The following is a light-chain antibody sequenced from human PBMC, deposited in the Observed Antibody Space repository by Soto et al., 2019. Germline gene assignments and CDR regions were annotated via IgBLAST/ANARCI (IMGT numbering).Light chain of an antibody. CDR2: GNS. V-gene: IGLV1-40*01. CDR1: RSNIGAGYD. J-gene: IGLJ3*02. Sequence: QSVLTQPPSVSGAPGQRVTISCTGSRSNIGAGYDVHWYQKLPRTAPKLLIYGNSNRPSGVPDRFSASKSGTSASLAIAGLQAEDEADYYCQSFDSSLSGSVFGGGTKVTVL. CDR3: QSFDSSLSGSV.